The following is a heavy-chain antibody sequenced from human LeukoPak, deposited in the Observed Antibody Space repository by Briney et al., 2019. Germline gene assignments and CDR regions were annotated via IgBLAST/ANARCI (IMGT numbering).Heavy chain of an antibody. D-gene: IGHD3-10*01. CDR3: ARAPRITMVRGVIYWFDP. CDR1: GGTFSSYA. V-gene: IGHV1-69*05. J-gene: IGHJ5*02. CDR2: IIPIFGTA. Sequence: ASMKVSCKASGGTFSSYAISWVRQAPGQGLEWMGRIIPIFGTANYAQKFQGRVTITRNTSISTAYMELSSLRSEDTAVYYCARAPRITMVRGVIYWFDPWGQGTLVTVSS.